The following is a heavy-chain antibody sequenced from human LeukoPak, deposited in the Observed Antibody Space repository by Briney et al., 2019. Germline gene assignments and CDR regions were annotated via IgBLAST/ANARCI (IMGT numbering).Heavy chain of an antibody. Sequence: ASVKVSCKASGYTFTSYGISWVRQAPGQGLEWMGCISAYNGNTNYAQKLQGRVTMTTDTSTSTAYMELRSLRSDDTAVYYCARGSYYDSSGYYYYFDYWGQGTLVTVSS. CDR1: GYTFTSYG. D-gene: IGHD3-22*01. J-gene: IGHJ4*02. CDR3: ARGSYYDSSGYYYYFDY. CDR2: ISAYNGNT. V-gene: IGHV1-18*01.